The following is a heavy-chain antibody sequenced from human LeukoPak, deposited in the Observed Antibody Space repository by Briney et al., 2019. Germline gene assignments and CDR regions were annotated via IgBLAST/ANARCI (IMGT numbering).Heavy chain of an antibody. J-gene: IGHJ4*02. Sequence: PGGSLRPSCAASGLIVSSNYMSWFRQAPGKGLEWVSLIYDDGSTYYADSVKGRFTMSRDNSKNTLYLQMNSLRAEDTAVYYCVRVVTTGSGWYHFDNWGQGTLVTVSS. CDR3: VRVVTTGSGWYHFDN. CDR1: GLIVSSNY. V-gene: IGHV3-66*01. CDR2: IYDDGST. D-gene: IGHD6-13*01.